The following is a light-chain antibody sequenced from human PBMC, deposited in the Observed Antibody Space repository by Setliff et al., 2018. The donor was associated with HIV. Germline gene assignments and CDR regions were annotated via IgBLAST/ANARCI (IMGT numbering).Light chain of an antibody. CDR1: SNDVGDNNY. CDR3: ISYTVNNSPLYV. Sequence: QSVLTQPASVSGSPGQSIIISCTGTSNDVGDNNYVSWYQQHPGKAPRFIIYEVSIRPSGVSTRFSGSKSDNTASLTISGLQAEDEADYYCISYTVNNSPLYVLGSGTKVTVL. CDR2: EVS. V-gene: IGLV2-14*01. J-gene: IGLJ1*01.